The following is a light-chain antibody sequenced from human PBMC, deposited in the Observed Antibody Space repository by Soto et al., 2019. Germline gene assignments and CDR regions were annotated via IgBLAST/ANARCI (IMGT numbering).Light chain of an antibody. V-gene: IGLV2-14*01. J-gene: IGLJ2*01. CDR1: SSDVGGYNY. Sequence: QSVLTQPASVSGSPGQSITISCTGASSDVGGYNYVSWYQQHPGKAPKLMIFEVSDRPSGVSSRFSGSKSGNTASLTISGLQADDEADYYCSSYTSSDTVVFGGGTKLTVL. CDR2: EVS. CDR3: SSYTSSDTVV.